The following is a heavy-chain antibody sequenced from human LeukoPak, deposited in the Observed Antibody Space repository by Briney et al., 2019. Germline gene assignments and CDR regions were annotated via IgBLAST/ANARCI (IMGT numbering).Heavy chain of an antibody. J-gene: IGHJ4*02. Sequence: SVKVSCKASGYIFTSYGISWVRQAPGQGLEWMGGIIPIFGTANYAQKFQGRVTITTDESTSTAYMELSSLRSEDTAVYYCARRNGYYYDSSGYYYADYFDYWGQGTLVTVSS. V-gene: IGHV1-69*05. D-gene: IGHD3-22*01. CDR3: ARRNGYYYDSSGYYYADYFDY. CDR1: GYIFTSYG. CDR2: IIPIFGTA.